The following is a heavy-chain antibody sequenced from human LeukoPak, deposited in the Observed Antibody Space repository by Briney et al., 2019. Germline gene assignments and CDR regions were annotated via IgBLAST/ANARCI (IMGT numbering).Heavy chain of an antibody. Sequence: SQTLSLTCTVSGGSISSGDYYWSWIRQPPGKGLEWIGYIYYSGSTYYNPSLKSRVTISVDTSKNQFSLKLSSVTAADTAVYYCARVDWAGRFAFDIWGQGTMVTVS. CDR3: ARVDWAGRFAFDI. CDR2: IYYSGST. V-gene: IGHV4-30-4*01. D-gene: IGHD2-21*01. CDR1: GGSISSGDYY. J-gene: IGHJ3*02.